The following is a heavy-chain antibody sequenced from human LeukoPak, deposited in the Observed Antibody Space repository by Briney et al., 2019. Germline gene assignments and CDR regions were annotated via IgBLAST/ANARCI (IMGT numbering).Heavy chain of an antibody. CDR3: ARVTYMGGSTYYYGSGSYSYMDV. V-gene: IGHV1-46*01. CDR1: GYTFTSYY. Sequence: ASVKVSCKASGYTFTSYYIHWVRQAPGQGLEWMGIINPSGGSTSYAQKFQGRVTMTTDTSTSTAYMELRSLRSDDTAVYYCARVTYMGGSTYYYGSGSYSYMDVWGKGTTVTVSS. CDR2: INPSGGST. D-gene: IGHD3-10*01. J-gene: IGHJ6*03.